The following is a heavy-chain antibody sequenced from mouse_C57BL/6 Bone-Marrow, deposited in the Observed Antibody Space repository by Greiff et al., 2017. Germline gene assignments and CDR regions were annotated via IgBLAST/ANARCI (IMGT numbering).Heavy chain of an antibody. CDR3: ARWAYGNYVSWFAY. Sequence: QVHVKQSGAELARPGASVKMSCKASGYTFTSYTMHWVKQRPGQGLEWIGYINPSSGYTKSNQKFKDKATLTADKSSSTAYMQLSSLTSEDSAVYYCARWAYGNYVSWFAYWGQGTLVTVSA. D-gene: IGHD2-1*01. CDR2: INPSSGYT. J-gene: IGHJ3*01. CDR1: GYTFTSYT. V-gene: IGHV1-4*01.